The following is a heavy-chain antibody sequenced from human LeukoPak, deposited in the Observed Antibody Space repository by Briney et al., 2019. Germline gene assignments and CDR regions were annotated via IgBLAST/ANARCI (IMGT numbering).Heavy chain of an antibody. D-gene: IGHD3-22*01. V-gene: IGHV4-30-2*01. CDR2: IYHSGST. CDR3: ARGPTYYYDSSGYDY. CDR1: GGSISSGGYS. J-gene: IGHJ4*02. Sequence: PSQTLSLTCAVSGGSISSGGYSWSWIRQPPGKGLEWIGYIYHSGSTYYNPSLKSRVTISVDRSKNQFSLKLSSVTDADTAVYYCARGPTYYYDSSGYDYWGQGTLVTVSS.